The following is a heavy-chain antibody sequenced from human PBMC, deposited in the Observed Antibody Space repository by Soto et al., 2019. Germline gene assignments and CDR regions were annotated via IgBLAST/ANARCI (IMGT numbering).Heavy chain of an antibody. CDR3: ARGGTSSWRAYYGMDV. D-gene: IGHD1-1*01. Sequence: QVQLQQWGAGLLKPSETLSLTCAVYGGSFSGYYWSWIRQPPGKGLEWIGEINHSGSTNYNPSLKTRVTIAADPSKNQFSLKLSSVPAADTAVYYCARGGTSSWRAYYGMDVWGQGTTVTVSS. CDR1: GGSFSGYY. CDR2: INHSGST. J-gene: IGHJ6*02. V-gene: IGHV4-34*01.